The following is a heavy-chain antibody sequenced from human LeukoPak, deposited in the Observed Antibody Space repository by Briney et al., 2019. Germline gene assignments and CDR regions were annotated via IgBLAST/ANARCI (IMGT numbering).Heavy chain of an antibody. CDR3: ITISAIGVPY. Sequence: GGSLRLSCAASGFTFSSYWMSWVRQAPGKGLEWVGRIKSKTDGGSADNTAPVKGRCTISRDDSKNTLYLQMSSLKTEDTAVYYCITISAIGVPYWGQGTQVTVSS. CDR1: GFTFSSYW. D-gene: IGHD2-2*01. J-gene: IGHJ4*02. CDR2: IKSKTDGGSA. V-gene: IGHV3-15*01.